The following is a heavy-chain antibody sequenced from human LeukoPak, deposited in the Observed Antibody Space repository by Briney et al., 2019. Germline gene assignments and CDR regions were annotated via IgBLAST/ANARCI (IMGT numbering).Heavy chain of an antibody. D-gene: IGHD5-18*01. J-gene: IGHJ6*03. CDR2: IKYDGSEK. V-gene: IGHV3-7*01. Sequence: PGGSLRLSCTASGFTFSSYWMNWVRQAPGKGLEWVANIKYDGSEKYHVDSVKGRFTISRDNAKNSLYLQMNSLRAEDTAVYYCARGSTWIQLFSSSYYYYMDVWGKGTTVTVSS. CDR3: ARGSTWIQLFSSSYYYYMDV. CDR1: GFTFSSYW.